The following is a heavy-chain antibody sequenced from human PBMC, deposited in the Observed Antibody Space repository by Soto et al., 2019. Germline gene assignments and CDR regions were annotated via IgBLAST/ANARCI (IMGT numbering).Heavy chain of an antibody. V-gene: IGHV3-33*01. D-gene: IGHD6-13*01. CDR1: GFTFSSYG. Sequence: PGGSLRLSCAASGFTFSSYGMHWVRQAPGKGLEWVAVIWYDGSNKYYADSVKGRFTISRDNSKNTLYLQMNSLRAEDTAVYYCARSLKTSSSWAYGMDVWGQGTTVT. CDR3: ARSLKTSSSWAYGMDV. CDR2: IWYDGSNK. J-gene: IGHJ6*02.